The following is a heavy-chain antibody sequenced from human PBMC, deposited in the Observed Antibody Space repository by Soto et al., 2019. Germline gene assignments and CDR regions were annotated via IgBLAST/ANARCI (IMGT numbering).Heavy chain of an antibody. CDR2: IYYSGST. D-gene: IGHD3-9*01. Sequence: SETLSLTCTVSGGSISSYYWTWIRQPPGKGLEWIGYIYYSGSTNYNPSLKSRVTISVDTSKNQFSLKLSSVTAADTAVYYCARHPDYDILTGFDYWGQGTLVTVSS. CDR1: GGSISSYY. V-gene: IGHV4-59*08. CDR3: ARHPDYDILTGFDY. J-gene: IGHJ4*02.